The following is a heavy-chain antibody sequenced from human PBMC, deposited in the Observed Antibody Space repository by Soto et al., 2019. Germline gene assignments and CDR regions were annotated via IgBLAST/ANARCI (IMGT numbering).Heavy chain of an antibody. Sequence: ETLSLTCTVSGGSISSYYWSWIRQPPGKGLEWIGYIYYSGSTNYNPSLKSRVTISVDTSKNQFSLKLSSVTAADTAVYYCARGGPYYYDSSGYYGYWGQGTLVTVSS. CDR1: GGSISSYY. CDR2: IYYSGST. J-gene: IGHJ4*02. V-gene: IGHV4-59*01. D-gene: IGHD3-22*01. CDR3: ARGGPYYYDSSGYYGY.